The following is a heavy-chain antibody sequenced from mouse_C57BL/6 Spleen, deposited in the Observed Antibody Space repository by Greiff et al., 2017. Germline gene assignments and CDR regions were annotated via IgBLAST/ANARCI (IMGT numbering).Heavy chain of an antibody. D-gene: IGHD1-1*01. V-gene: IGHV1-64*01. CDR3: ARENYYGSSPWFAY. CDR2: IHPNSGST. J-gene: IGHJ3*01. CDR1: GYTFTSYW. Sequence: QVQLQQPGAELVKPGASVKLSCKASGYTFTSYWMHWVKQRPGQGLEWIGMIHPNSGSTNYNEKFKSKATLTVDNSSSTAYMQLSSLTSEDSAVYYCARENYYGSSPWFAYWGQGTLVTVSA.